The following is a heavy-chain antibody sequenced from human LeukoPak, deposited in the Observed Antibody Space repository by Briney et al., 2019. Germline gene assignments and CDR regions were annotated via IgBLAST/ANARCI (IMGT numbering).Heavy chain of an antibody. CDR3: ARDRIEGATSDFDY. D-gene: IGHD2-21*01. CDR1: GLTVSDNF. J-gene: IGHJ4*02. V-gene: IGHV3-66*01. Sequence: GGSLRLSCAASGLTVSDNFMSWVRQAPGKGLEWVSVLYRGDNTYYADSVRGRFTISRDNSKNMVYLQMNSLTAEDTAVYYCARDRIEGATSDFDYRGRGTLVTVSS. CDR2: LYRGDNT.